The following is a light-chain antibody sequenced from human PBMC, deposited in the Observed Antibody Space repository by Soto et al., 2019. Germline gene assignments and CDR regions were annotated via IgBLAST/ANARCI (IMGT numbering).Light chain of an antibody. CDR1: QSISTY. CDR2: AAS. CDR3: QQSYSRT. Sequence: IHMSQSPSSLSASVGDRVTITCRASQSISTYLNWYQQKPGKAPKVLIYAASTLQSGVPSRFSGSGSETDFTLTIRSLKPEDFATYYCQQSYSRTFGQGTKVDIK. V-gene: IGKV1-39*01. J-gene: IGKJ1*01.